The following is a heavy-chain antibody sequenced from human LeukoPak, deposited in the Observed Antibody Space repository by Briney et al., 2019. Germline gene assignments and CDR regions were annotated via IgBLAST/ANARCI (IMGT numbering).Heavy chain of an antibody. Sequence: GGSLRLSCAVSGFTFSSYWMHWVRQAPGKGLVWVSRINGDGSTTTYADSVKGRFTISRDIAKNTLYLQMNSLRVEDTAVYYCANWGTGKGYWGQGTLVTVSS. D-gene: IGHD1-1*01. CDR3: ANWGTGKGY. CDR2: INGDGSTT. V-gene: IGHV3-74*03. J-gene: IGHJ4*02. CDR1: GFTFSSYW.